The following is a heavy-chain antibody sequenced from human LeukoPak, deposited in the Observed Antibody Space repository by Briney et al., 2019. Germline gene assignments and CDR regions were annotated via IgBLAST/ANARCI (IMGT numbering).Heavy chain of an antibody. Sequence: PGGSLRLSCAASGFTFANACMSWVRLAPGKGLEWVCHIKSKTDGGTTDYAAPVKGRFTISRDDSKNTLYLQMNSLKTEDTAVYYCTTGTWIQLWLADYWGQGTLVTVSS. CDR2: IKSKTDGGTT. CDR3: TTGTWIQLWLADY. J-gene: IGHJ4*02. V-gene: IGHV3-15*01. CDR1: GFTFANAC. D-gene: IGHD5-18*01.